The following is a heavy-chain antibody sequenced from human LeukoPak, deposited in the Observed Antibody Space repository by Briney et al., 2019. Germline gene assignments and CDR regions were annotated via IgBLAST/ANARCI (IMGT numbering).Heavy chain of an antibody. Sequence: PSETLSLTCTVSSGSISGYYWSWIRQPPGKGLEWIGYMYYSGSTSYNPSLKSRVTISVDTSKNQVSLRLSSVTAVDTAVYYCARDDFDSRAFDIWGQGTMVTVSS. CDR2: MYYSGST. D-gene: IGHD3-22*01. CDR1: SGSISGYY. V-gene: IGHV4-59*12. J-gene: IGHJ3*02. CDR3: ARDDFDSRAFDI.